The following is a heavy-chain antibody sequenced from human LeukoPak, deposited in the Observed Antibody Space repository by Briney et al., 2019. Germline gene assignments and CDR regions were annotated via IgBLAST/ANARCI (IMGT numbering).Heavy chain of an antibody. CDR3: ARMDRLSATPTTDWFDP. V-gene: IGHV1-8*01. CDR1: GYTFTGYG. CDR2: MNPKNGAT. D-gene: IGHD3-16*02. J-gene: IGHJ5*02. Sequence: ASVKVSCKASGYTFTGYGINWVRQATGQGLEWRGWMNPKNGATGYAQKFQGRVTMTRDTSIGTAYMELSSLVSEDTAAYYCARMDRLSATPTTDWFDPWGQGTLVTVSS.